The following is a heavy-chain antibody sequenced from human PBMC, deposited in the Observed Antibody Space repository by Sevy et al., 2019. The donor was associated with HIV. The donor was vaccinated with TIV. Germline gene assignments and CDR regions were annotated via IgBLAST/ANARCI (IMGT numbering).Heavy chain of an antibody. CDR1: GFTFSSHW. V-gene: IGHV3-74*01. CDR2: INSHGTIT. J-gene: IGHJ6*02. CDR3: ARGQLLQFLEWPSYSLDV. Sequence: GGSLRLSCAASGFTFSSHWMFWVRQAPGKGLMWVSHINSHGTITNYADSVKGRFAISRDNAKNTVYLRTDSLRAEDTAVYYCARGQLLQFLEWPSYSLDVWGQGTTVTVSS. D-gene: IGHD3-3*01.